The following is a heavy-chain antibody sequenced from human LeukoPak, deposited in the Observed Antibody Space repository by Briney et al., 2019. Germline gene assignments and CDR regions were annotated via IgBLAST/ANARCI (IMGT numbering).Heavy chain of an antibody. CDR2: IFYSGST. Sequence: SETLSLTCTVSGGSISSYYWGWIRQPPGKGLEWIGNIFYSGSTYYSPSLKSRVTISLDTSRNQFSLKLNSVTAADTAVYYCAKSNGYGLVDIWGQGTMVIVS. CDR1: GGSISSYY. D-gene: IGHD3-10*01. J-gene: IGHJ3*02. CDR3: AKSNGYGLVDI. V-gene: IGHV4-59*12.